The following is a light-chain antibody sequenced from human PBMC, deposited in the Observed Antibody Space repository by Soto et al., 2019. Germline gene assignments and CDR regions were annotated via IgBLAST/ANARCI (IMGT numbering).Light chain of an antibody. CDR2: GAS. J-gene: IGKJ2*01. CDR1: QSVSSNY. Sequence: EIVLTQSPGTLSLSPGARATLSCRASQSVSSNYLAWYQQKPGQAPRLLIYGASSRATGIPDRFSGSGSGTDFTLTISRLEPEDFAVYYCQQYGSSLYTFGQGTKLEIK. V-gene: IGKV3-20*01. CDR3: QQYGSSLYT.